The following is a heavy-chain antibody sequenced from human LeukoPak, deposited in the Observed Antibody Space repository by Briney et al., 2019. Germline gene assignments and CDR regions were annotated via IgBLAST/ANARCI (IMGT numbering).Heavy chain of an antibody. CDR3: AKEDGGSGWYEPVEY. V-gene: IGHV3-23*01. CDR2: ISGSGGTT. D-gene: IGHD6-19*01. Sequence: PGGSLRLSCAASGFTVSSNYMSWVRQVPGKGLVWVSTISGSGGTTYYADSLKGRFTISRDNSKNMLFLQMNSLRAEDTAIYYCAKEDGGSGWYEPVEYWGQGTLVTVSS. CDR1: GFTVSSNY. J-gene: IGHJ4*02.